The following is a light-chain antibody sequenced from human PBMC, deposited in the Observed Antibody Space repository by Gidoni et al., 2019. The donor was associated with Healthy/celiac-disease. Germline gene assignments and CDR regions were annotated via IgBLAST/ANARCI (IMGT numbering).Light chain of an antibody. CDR2: AAS. CDR3: QQLNSYPYT. Sequence: DDQLTQSPSFLSAAVGDRVTITCRASHGISSYLAWYQQKPGKAPKLLIYAASTLQSGVPSRFSGSGSGTEFTLTISSLQPEDFATYYCQQLNSYPYTFGQGTKLEIK. CDR1: HGISSY. V-gene: IGKV1-9*01. J-gene: IGKJ2*01.